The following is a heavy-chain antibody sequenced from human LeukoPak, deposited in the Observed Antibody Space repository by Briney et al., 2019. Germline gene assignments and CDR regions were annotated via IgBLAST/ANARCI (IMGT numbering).Heavy chain of an antibody. V-gene: IGHV4-59*01. J-gene: IGHJ5*02. CDR3: ARADPNASGYFYRFNWFDP. Sequence: SETLSLTCTVSGGSMSSYYWYWVRQPPGKGLEWIGNIYSSGSTDYNPSLKSRVTISLDTSKFQFSLRLNSVTAADTAVYYCARADPNASGYFYRFNWFDPWGQGTLVTVSS. CDR2: IYSSGST. D-gene: IGHD3-10*01. CDR1: GGSMSSYY.